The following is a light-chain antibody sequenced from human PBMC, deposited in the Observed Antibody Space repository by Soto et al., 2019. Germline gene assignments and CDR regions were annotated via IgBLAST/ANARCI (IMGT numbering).Light chain of an antibody. CDR3: AAWDDSLNAWV. V-gene: IGLV1-44*01. Sequence: QTVVTQPPSASGTPGQRVTISCSGSNSNIGSKNVQWYQQLPGTAPKLLIYSNNQRPSGVPDRFSGSKSGTSASLAISGLQSEDEADYFCAAWDDSLNAWVFGGGTKLTVL. J-gene: IGLJ3*02. CDR1: NSNIGSKN. CDR2: SNN.